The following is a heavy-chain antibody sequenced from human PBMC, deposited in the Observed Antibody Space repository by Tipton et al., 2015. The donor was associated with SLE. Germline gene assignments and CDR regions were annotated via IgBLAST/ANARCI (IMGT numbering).Heavy chain of an antibody. J-gene: IGHJ4*02. CDR1: GFTFSSYA. V-gene: IGHV3-30-3*01. CDR3: ARDLTIFAVVIPGD. Sequence: SLRLSCAASGFTFSSYAMHWVRQAPGKGLVWVAVVSYDGSNEYYADSVRGRFTISRDNSKNMVYLEMNSLEPEDTAVYFCARDLTIFAVVIPGDWGQGTLVTVSS. CDR2: VSYDGSNE. D-gene: IGHD3-3*01.